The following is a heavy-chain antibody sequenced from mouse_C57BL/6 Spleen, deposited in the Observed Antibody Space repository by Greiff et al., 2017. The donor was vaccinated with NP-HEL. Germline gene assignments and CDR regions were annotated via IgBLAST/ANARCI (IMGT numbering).Heavy chain of an antibody. V-gene: IGHV1-76*01. CDR1: GYTFTDYY. Sequence: VQLQQSGAELVRPGASVKLSCKASGYTFTDYYINWVKQRPGQGLEWIARIYPGSGNTYYNEKFKGKATLTAEKSSSTAYMQLSSLTSEDSAVYFCARRETARYFDYWGQGTTLTVSS. D-gene: IGHD3-2*01. J-gene: IGHJ2*01. CDR3: ARRETARYFDY. CDR2: IYPGSGNT.